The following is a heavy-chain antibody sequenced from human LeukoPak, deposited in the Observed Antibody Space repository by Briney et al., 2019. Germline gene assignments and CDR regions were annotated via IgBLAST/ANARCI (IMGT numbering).Heavy chain of an antibody. V-gene: IGHV3-23*01. CDR3: AKRGEDPVDLDY. CDR1: GVTFSSHG. J-gene: IGHJ4*02. Sequence: GGSLRLSCGVSGVTFSSHGMNWVRQAPGKGLEWVSAITGSGDRTYYTDSVRGRFTVSRDNSKNTLYLQVNGLRAEDTAVYYCAKRGEDPVDLDYWGQGTLVTVSS. D-gene: IGHD3-16*01. CDR2: ITGSGDRT.